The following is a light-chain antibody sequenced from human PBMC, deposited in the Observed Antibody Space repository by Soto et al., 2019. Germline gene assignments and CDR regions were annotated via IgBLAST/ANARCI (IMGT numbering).Light chain of an antibody. J-gene: IGKJ1*01. V-gene: IGKV4-1*01. CDR1: QSVLYSSNNKNY. CDR2: WAS. Sequence: DIVMTQSPDSLAVSLGERATINCKSSQSVLYSSNNKNYLAWYQQKPGQPPKLLIYWASTRESGVPDRFSGSGSGTDFTLTISSLQAEDVAVYDCQQYYITPWTCGQGTKVEIK. CDR3: QQYYITPWT.